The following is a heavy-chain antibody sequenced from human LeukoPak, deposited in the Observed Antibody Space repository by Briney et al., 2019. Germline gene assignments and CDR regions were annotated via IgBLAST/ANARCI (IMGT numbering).Heavy chain of an antibody. D-gene: IGHD3-3*01. J-gene: IGHJ6*03. V-gene: IGHV1-69*01. CDR3: ARDRDYEFWIGLLGYYMDV. CDR2: IVPIFGTA. CDR1: GGTFSSYA. Sequence: SVKVSCKASGGTFSSYAISWVRQAPGQGLEWMGGIVPIFGTANYAQQFQGRVTITADESTSTVYMELSSLRSEDTAVYYCARDRDYEFWIGLLGYYMDVWGKGTTVTVSS.